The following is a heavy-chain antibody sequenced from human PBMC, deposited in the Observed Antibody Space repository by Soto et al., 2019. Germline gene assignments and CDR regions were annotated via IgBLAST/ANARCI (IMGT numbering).Heavy chain of an antibody. CDR3: ARDPNIVLVPAALRSYYYYYGMDV. D-gene: IGHD2-2*01. V-gene: IGHV3-7*01. J-gene: IGHJ6*02. CDR1: GCTFGSFL. Sequence: GRSMRLSCAASGCTFGSFLAGCVSQVQENVLEWVATIKQDGSEKYYVDSVKGRFNITRDNAKNSLYLQMNSLRAEDTAVYYCARDPNIVLVPAALRSYYYYYGMDVWGQGTTVTVSS. CDR2: IKQDGSEK.